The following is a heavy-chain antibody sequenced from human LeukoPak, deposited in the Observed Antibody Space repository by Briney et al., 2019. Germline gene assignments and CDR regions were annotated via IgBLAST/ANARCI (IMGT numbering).Heavy chain of an antibody. Sequence: SETLSLTCTVSGGSIRGYYWSWIRQPPGKGLEWIAYVFYSGSTDYNPSLRSRVTISLDMSKSQFSLKLSSVTAADTAVYYCARHASAGSGRRALDYWGQGTLVTVSS. CDR3: ARHASAGSGRRALDY. V-gene: IGHV4-59*01. CDR2: VFYSGST. CDR1: GGSIRGYY. D-gene: IGHD2-2*01. J-gene: IGHJ4*02.